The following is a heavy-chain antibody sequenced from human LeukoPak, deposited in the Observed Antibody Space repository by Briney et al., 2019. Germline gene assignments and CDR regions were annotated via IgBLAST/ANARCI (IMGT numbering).Heavy chain of an antibody. V-gene: IGHV1-2*02. J-gene: IGHJ4*02. CDR3: SRVDSTGYYRGRGPIDY. CDR1: GYTFTDYY. D-gene: IGHD3-22*01. Sequence: ASVKVSCKSSGYTFTDYYIYWVRQAPGQGLEWMGWINPNSGGTNYPQKFQGRVTMTRDTSISTAYMDLTRLRSDDTAVYYCSRVDSTGYYRGRGPIDYWGQGTLVTVSS. CDR2: INPNSGGT.